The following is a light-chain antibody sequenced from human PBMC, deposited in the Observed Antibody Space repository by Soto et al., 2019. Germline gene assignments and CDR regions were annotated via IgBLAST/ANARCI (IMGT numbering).Light chain of an antibody. Sequence: EIVLTQSPDTLSLSPGERATLSCRASQSVGRNFIAWYQQKPGQSPRFVMYDASTRATDIPDRFSGSGSGTDFTLTISRLEPEDSAVYYCHQYADSPRTFDQGTKVEIK. J-gene: IGKJ1*01. V-gene: IGKV3-20*01. CDR2: DAS. CDR3: HQYADSPRT. CDR1: QSVGRNF.